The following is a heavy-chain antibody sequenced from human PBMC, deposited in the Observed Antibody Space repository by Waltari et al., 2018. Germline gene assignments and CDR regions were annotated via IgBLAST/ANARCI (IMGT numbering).Heavy chain of an antibody. D-gene: IGHD3-22*01. CDR2: IHYSGTT. CDR1: GGSISSGAYY. J-gene: IGHJ4*02. CDR3: ARCSSGYPMANYFDD. V-gene: IGHV4-31*01. Sequence: QVQLHESGPGLVKPSQPLSLTCTVSGGSISSGAYYWSWIRQHPGKGLEWIGYIHYSGTTYYNPSLKSLVVISRDTSKNQFSLKLSSVTAADTAVYYCARCSSGYPMANYFDDWGQGTLVTVSS.